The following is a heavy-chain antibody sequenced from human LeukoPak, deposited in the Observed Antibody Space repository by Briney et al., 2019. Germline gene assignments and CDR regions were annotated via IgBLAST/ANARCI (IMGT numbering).Heavy chain of an antibody. Sequence: SETLSLTCTVSGGSISSYYWSWIRQPPGKGLEWIGYTYYSGSTNYNPSLKSRVTISVDTSKNQFSLKLSSVTAADTAVYYCARVLPLRWESVRLGFDPWGQGTLVTVSS. D-gene: IGHD3-16*01. CDR1: GGSISSYY. CDR3: ARVLPLRWESVRLGFDP. V-gene: IGHV4-59*01. CDR2: TYYSGST. J-gene: IGHJ5*02.